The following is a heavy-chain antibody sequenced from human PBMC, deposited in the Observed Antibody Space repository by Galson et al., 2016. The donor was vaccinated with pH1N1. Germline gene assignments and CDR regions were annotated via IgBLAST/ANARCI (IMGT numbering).Heavy chain of an antibody. Sequence: SVKVSCKASGYTLTNYDINWVRQATGQGLEWMGWMNPNNGNADYAPKFQGRVTLTRNASINTAYMELSSLTSEDTAVYYCARGPVYWYFDLWGRGTPVIVSS. CDR2: MNPNNGNA. V-gene: IGHV1-8*01. CDR3: ARGPVYWYFDL. CDR1: GYTLTNYD. J-gene: IGHJ2*01.